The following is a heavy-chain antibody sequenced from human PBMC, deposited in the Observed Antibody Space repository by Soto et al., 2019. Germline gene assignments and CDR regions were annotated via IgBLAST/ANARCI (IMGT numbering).Heavy chain of an antibody. CDR3: ARVTPGNNLYYFSGLDV. Sequence: WGSLRLCCFASGFNFGTYAIHWVRQAPGKGLQWVALIAYDGINTYYADSVKGRFTISRDNSKNTLHLQMNSLRPEDTGVYFCARVTPGNNLYYFSGLDVWGQGTSVTVSS. CDR1: GFNFGTYA. V-gene: IGHV3-30-3*01. J-gene: IGHJ6*02. CDR2: IAYDGINT. D-gene: IGHD1-1*01.